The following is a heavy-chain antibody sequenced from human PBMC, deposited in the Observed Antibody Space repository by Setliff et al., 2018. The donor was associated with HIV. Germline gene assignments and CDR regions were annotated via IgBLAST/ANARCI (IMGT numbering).Heavy chain of an antibody. D-gene: IGHD1-26*01. CDR2: IHSNGNT. CDR3: ARGRKAVGDWFDP. V-gene: IGHV4-4*07. CDR1: GGSINYYY. J-gene: IGHJ5*02. Sequence: SETLSLTCTVSGGSINYYYWNWIRQPAGKGLEWLGRIHSNGNTNFNPSLKSRINMSVDMSKNQVSMKLTAVTAADTALYYCARGRKAVGDWFDPWGQGIQVTVSS.